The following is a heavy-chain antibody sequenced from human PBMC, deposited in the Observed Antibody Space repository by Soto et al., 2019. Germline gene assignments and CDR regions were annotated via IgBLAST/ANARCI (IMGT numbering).Heavy chain of an antibody. V-gene: IGHV3-73*01. J-gene: IGHJ4*02. Sequence: GGSLRLSCAASGFTFSGSSMHWVRQASGKGLEWVGRIRSKANSYATAYAASVKGRFTISRDDSKNTAYLQMNSLKTKDTAVYYCTRGPVAATRKGYYFDYWGQGTLVTVSS. D-gene: IGHD2-15*01. CDR2: IRSKANSYAT. CDR1: GFTFSGSS. CDR3: TRGPVAATRKGYYFDY.